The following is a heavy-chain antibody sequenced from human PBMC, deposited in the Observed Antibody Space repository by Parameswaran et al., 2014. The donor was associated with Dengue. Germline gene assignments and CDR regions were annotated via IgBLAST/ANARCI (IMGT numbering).Heavy chain of an antibody. Sequence: VRQAPGKGLEWVSAISYEGSSKYYADSVKGRFTISRDNSKNTLYLQMNSLRAEDTAVYYCARDIVMGGTTVKAFDIWGQGTMVTVSS. CDR3: ARDIVMGGTTVKAFDI. J-gene: IGHJ3*02. D-gene: IGHD6-19*01. CDR2: ISYEGSSK. V-gene: IGHV3-30*01.